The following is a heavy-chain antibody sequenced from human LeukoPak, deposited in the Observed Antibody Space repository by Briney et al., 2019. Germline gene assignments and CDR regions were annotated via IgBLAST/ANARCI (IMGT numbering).Heavy chain of an antibody. CDR2: INPNSGGT. Sequence: ASVKVSCKTSGYTFSDYYMHWVRQAPGQGLEWMGWINPNSGGTNYAQKFQGRVTMTRDTSISTAYMELSRLRSDDTAVYYCARGPVYSYGYCDADYWGQGTLVTVSS. CDR3: ARGPVYSYGYCDADY. CDR1: GYTFSDYY. D-gene: IGHD5-18*01. V-gene: IGHV1-2*02. J-gene: IGHJ4*02.